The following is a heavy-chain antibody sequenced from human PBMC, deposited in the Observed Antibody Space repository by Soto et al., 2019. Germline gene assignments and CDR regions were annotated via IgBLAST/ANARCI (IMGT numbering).Heavy chain of an antibody. CDR2: ISTSSGTI. CDR1: GFTFSSYS. D-gene: IGHD2-15*01. Sequence: GGSLRLSCAASGFTFSSYSMNWVRQAPGKGLEWVSYISTSSGTIYYADSVKGRFTISRDNSKNTLYLQMNSLRAEDTAVYYCAKPLARYCSGGSCPGAFDIWGQGTMVTVSS. V-gene: IGHV3-48*01. CDR3: AKPLARYCSGGSCPGAFDI. J-gene: IGHJ3*02.